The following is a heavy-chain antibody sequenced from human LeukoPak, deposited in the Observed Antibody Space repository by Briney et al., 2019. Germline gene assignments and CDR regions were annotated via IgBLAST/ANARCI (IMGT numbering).Heavy chain of an antibody. J-gene: IGHJ3*02. CDR1: GGSISSYY. D-gene: IGHD3-22*01. CDR2: IYYSGST. CDR3: ARQHYYDSSGYYYVEHAFDI. Sequence: SETLSLTCTVSGGSISSYYWSWIRQPPGKGLEWIGYIYYSGSTNYNPSLKSRVTISVDTSKNQFSLKLSSVTAVDTAVYYCARQHYYDSSGYYYVEHAFDIWGQGTMVTVSS. V-gene: IGHV4-59*08.